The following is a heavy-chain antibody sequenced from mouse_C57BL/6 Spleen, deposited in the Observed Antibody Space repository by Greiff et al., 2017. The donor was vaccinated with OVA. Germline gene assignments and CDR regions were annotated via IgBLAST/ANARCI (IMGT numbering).Heavy chain of an antibody. V-gene: IGHV1-26*01. Sequence: EVQLQQSGPELVKPGASVKISCKASGYTFTDYYMNWVKQSHGKSLEWIGDINPNNGGTSYNQKFKGKATLTVDKSSSTAYMELRSLTSEDSAVYYCARSGSTTSDYWGQGTTLTVSS. J-gene: IGHJ2*01. CDR1: GYTFTDYY. CDR3: ARSGSTTSDY. D-gene: IGHD1-1*01. CDR2: INPNNGGT.